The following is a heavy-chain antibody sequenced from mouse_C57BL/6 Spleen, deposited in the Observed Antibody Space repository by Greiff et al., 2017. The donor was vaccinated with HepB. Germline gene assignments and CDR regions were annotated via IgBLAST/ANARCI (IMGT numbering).Heavy chain of an antibody. J-gene: IGHJ4*01. CDR3: ARSTTVAHYYAMDY. V-gene: IGHV1-80*01. CDR2: IYPGDGDT. CDR1: GYAFSSYW. D-gene: IGHD1-1*01. Sequence: VQLQQSGAELVKPGASVKISCKASGYAFSSYWMNWVKQRPGKGLEWTGQIYPGDGDTNYNGKIKGKSTLTAVKSSSTAYMQLSSLTSEDSAVYFCARSTTVAHYYAMDYWGQGTSVTVSA.